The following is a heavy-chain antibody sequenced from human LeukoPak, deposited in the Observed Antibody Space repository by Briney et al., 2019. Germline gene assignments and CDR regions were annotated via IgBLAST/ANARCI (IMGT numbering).Heavy chain of an antibody. V-gene: IGHV3-23*01. CDR2: ISGSDGST. J-gene: IGHJ6*02. Sequence: PGGSLRLSCAASGFTFSSYAMSWVGQAPGKGLEWVAGISGSDGSTYYVDSVEGRFTISRDNSKSTLYLQMNSLRVEDTAVYYCARDLYCGGDCYMYGMDVWGQGTTVTVSS. CDR3: ARDLYCGGDCYMYGMDV. CDR1: GFTFSSYA. D-gene: IGHD2-21*02.